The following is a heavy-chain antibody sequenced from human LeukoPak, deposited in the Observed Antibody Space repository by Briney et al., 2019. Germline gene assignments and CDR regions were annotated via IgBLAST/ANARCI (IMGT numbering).Heavy chain of an antibody. CDR3: ARTKNYDILTDPSFDY. J-gene: IGHJ4*02. D-gene: IGHD3-9*01. Sequence: VASVKVSCKASGGTFSSYAISWVRQAPGQGLEWMGRIIPILGIANYAQKFQGRVTITADKSTSTAYMELSSLRSEDTAVYYCARTKNYDILTDPSFDYWGQGTLVTVSS. CDR2: IIPILGIA. V-gene: IGHV1-69*04. CDR1: GGTFSSYA.